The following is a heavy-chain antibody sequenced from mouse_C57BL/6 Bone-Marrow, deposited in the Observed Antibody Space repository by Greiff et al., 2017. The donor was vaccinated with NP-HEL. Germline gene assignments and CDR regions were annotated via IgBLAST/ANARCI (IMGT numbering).Heavy chain of an antibody. CDR3: ARHKLRHYWYFDV. Sequence: QVQLQQSGAELVKPGASVKLSCKASGYTFTEYTIHWVKQRPGQGLAWIGWFYPGSGSINYNEKFKDKATLTADTSSSTVYMELSRLTSEDSAVYFCARHKLRHYWYFDVWGTGTTVTVSS. CDR1: GYTFTEYT. CDR2: FYPGSGSI. V-gene: IGHV1-62-2*01. D-gene: IGHD1-2*01. J-gene: IGHJ1*03.